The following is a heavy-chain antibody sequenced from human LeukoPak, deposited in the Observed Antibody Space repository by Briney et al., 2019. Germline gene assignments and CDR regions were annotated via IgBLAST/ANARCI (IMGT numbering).Heavy chain of an antibody. CDR1: GFTFRIYW. V-gene: IGHV3-7*04. CDR2: IKHDGSEK. J-gene: IGHJ6*02. CDR3: ARDYFYPMDV. Sequence: PGGSLRLSCEASGFTFRIYWMSWVRQAPGKGLEWVANIKHDGSEKYYVDSVKGRFTISRDNAKNSLYLQMNSLRAVDTAVYYCARDYFYPMDVWGQGTTVTVSS.